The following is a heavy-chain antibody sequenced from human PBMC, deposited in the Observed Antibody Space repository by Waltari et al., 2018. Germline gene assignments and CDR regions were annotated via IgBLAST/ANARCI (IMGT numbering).Heavy chain of an antibody. CDR1: GFTFITHA. V-gene: IGHV3-23*01. J-gene: IGHJ4*02. D-gene: IGHD1-20*01. CDR3: AKPFYNWDDPLDS. Sequence: EVQLLESGGDLVQPGGSLRLSCEASGFTFITHAINWVRQAPGKGLEGVSSISVSDAKYYAGSVKGRFTISRDNSDNTVYLQMNSLRADDTAVYYCAKPFYNWDDPLDSWGQGTLVTVSS. CDR2: ISVSDAK.